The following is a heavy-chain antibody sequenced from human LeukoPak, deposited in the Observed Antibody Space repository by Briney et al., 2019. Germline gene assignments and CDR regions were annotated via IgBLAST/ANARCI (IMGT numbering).Heavy chain of an antibody. V-gene: IGHV3-74*03. CDR3: ARGTLWSGYYFDY. J-gene: IGHJ4*02. Sequence: QSGGSLRLSCAASGFTFSSSWMHWVRQAPGKGLVWVSHINSDGSSTTYADSVKGRFTISRDNAKNTLFLQMNSLRAEDTAVYYCARGTLWSGYYFDYWGQGTLVTVSS. CDR2: INSDGSST. D-gene: IGHD3-3*01. CDR1: GFTFSSSW.